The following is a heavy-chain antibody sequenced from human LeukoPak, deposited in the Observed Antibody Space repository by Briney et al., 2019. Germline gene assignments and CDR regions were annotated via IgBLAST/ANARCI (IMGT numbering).Heavy chain of an antibody. CDR2: ISGSGGST. D-gene: IGHD4-17*01. CDR1: GFTFSSYA. Sequence: TGGSLRLSCAASGFTFSSYAMSWVRQAPGKGLEWVSAISGSGGSTYYADSVKGRFTISRDNSKNTLYLQMNSLRAEDTAVYYCAKDPGNAYGDYPLVFDYWGQGTLVTVSS. V-gene: IGHV3-23*01. CDR3: AKDPGNAYGDYPLVFDY. J-gene: IGHJ4*02.